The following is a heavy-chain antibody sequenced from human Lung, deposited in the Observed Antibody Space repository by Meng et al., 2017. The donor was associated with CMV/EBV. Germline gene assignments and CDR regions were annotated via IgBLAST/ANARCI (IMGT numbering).Heavy chain of an antibody. Sequence: SXKVSGYSFSTYWIGWVRQMPGKGLEWMGIIYPGDSDTRYSPSFQGQVTISVDKSISTAYLQWSSLKASDTAMYYCARLVLSCSDQNYAGWFDPWGQGTXVTSSS. CDR2: IYPGDSDT. D-gene: IGHD3-10*02. CDR1: GYSFSTYW. CDR3: ARLVLSCSDQNYAGWFDP. V-gene: IGHV5-51*01. J-gene: IGHJ5*02.